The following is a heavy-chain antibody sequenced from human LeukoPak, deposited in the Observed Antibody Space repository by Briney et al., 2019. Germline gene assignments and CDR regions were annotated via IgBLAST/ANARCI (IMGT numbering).Heavy chain of an antibody. J-gene: IGHJ4*02. CDR2: ISVTGDYT. D-gene: IGHD5-24*01. Sequence: PGGSLRLCCADSGFTFSGYAVSWVRQPPGKGLEWVLGISVTGDYTHYADSVKGRFSVSRDNSKNTLYLHMNSLTVEDTAVYFCATFRGDGYNLGFDNWGQGTLVTVSS. CDR1: GFTFSGYA. V-gene: IGHV3-23*01. CDR3: ATFRGDGYNLGFDN.